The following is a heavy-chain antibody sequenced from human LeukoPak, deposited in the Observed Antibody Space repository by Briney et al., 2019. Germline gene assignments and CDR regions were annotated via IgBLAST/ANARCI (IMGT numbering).Heavy chain of an antibody. Sequence: PGGSLRLSCAVSGFTFSSYSMNWVRQAPGKGLEWVSYISSSSSTIYYADSVKGRFTISRDNAKNSLYLQMNSLRAEDTAVYYCARRYYDILTGYSGYYFDYWGQGTLVTVSS. CDR2: ISSSSSTI. CDR3: ARRYYDILTGYSGYYFDY. D-gene: IGHD3-9*01. J-gene: IGHJ4*02. V-gene: IGHV3-48*04. CDR1: GFTFSSYS.